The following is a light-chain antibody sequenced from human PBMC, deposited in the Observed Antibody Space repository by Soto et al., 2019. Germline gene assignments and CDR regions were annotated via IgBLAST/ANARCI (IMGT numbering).Light chain of an antibody. CDR3: CSYAGGSTNV. CDR1: SSDVGNYNI. CDR2: EAN. Sequence: QSALTQPASVSGSPGQSITISCTGTSSDVGNYNIVSWYQQHPGKAPKIMIYEANKRPSGVSNRFAGSKSGNTASLTISGLQSEDEADYYCCSYAGGSTNVFGTGTKLTVL. J-gene: IGLJ1*01. V-gene: IGLV2-23*01.